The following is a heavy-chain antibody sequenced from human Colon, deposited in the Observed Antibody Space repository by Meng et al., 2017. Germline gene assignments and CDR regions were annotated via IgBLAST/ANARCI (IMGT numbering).Heavy chain of an antibody. J-gene: IGHJ6*02. CDR3: ARGPHYYGFGYGLDV. CDR1: GGSISGEH. Sequence: SETLSLTCTVSGGSISGEHWSWIRQPPGKGLEWIGNIYHSGNTNYNPALKSRVTISVDTSKNQISLEVTSVTAADTAVYYCARGPHYYGFGYGLDVWGQGTTVTVSS. D-gene: IGHD3-10*01. CDR2: IYHSGNT. V-gene: IGHV4-59*01.